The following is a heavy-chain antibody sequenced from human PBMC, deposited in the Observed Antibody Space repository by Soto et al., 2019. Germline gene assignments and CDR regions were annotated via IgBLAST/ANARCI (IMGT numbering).Heavy chain of an antibody. CDR1: GYTFTDYG. CDR2: ISGYSDNT. Sequence: QVQLVQSGDEVKKPGASVKVSCKGSGYTFTDYGISWVRQAPGQGLEWMGWISGYSDNTNYAQKFQGRVTMTTDTSTSTAYMELRSLRSDDTAVYFCARGHAGTVGPSDYWGQGTLVTVSS. J-gene: IGHJ4*02. CDR3: ARGHAGTVGPSDY. D-gene: IGHD1-26*01. V-gene: IGHV1-18*01.